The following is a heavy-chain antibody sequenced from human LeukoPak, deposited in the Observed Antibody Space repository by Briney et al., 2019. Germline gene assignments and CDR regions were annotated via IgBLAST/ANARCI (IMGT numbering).Heavy chain of an antibody. D-gene: IGHD5-24*01. V-gene: IGHV3-30-3*01. Sequence: GRSLRLSCAASGFTFSSYAMHWVRQAPGKGLEWVAVISYDGSNKYYADSVKGRFTISRDNSKNTLYLQMNSLRAEDTAVYYCARAREMATISPIDYWGQGTLVTVSS. J-gene: IGHJ4*02. CDR2: ISYDGSNK. CDR1: GFTFSSYA. CDR3: ARAREMATISPIDY.